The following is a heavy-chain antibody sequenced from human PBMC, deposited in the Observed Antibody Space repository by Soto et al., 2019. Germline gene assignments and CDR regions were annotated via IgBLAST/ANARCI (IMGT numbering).Heavy chain of an antibody. D-gene: IGHD3-22*01. CDR2: IRRNAYGGAT. CDR1: GFTFGDYA. CDR3: TRVPGGGSGYYYEIWNRDYYYYGMDV. V-gene: IGHV3-49*04. J-gene: IGHJ6*02. Sequence: LRLSCTASGFTFGDYAMSWVRRAPGKGLEWVGFIRRNAYGGATEYAAYVKGSFTISTDDSNSSTYLQMNSLKTEDTAVYYCTRVPGGGSGYYYEIWNRDYYYYGMDVWGQGTTVTVSS.